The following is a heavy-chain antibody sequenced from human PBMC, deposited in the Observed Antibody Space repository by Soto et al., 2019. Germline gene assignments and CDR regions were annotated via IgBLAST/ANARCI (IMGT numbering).Heavy chain of an antibody. CDR3: ARDMEWAPRTYAFDI. V-gene: IGHV4-61*01. J-gene: IGHJ3*02. D-gene: IGHD3-3*01. CDR2: IYYSGST. CDR1: GGSISSGSYY. Sequence: ASETLSLTCAVSGGSISSGSYYWSWIRQPPGKGLEWIGYIYYSGSTNYNPSLKSRVTISVDTSKNQFSLKLSSVTAADTAVYYCARDMEWAPRTYAFDIWGQGTMVTVSS.